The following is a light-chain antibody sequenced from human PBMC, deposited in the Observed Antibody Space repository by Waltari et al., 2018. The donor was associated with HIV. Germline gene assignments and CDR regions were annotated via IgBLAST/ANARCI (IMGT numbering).Light chain of an antibody. J-gene: IGLJ3*02. V-gene: IGLV2-11*01. CDR3: CSYAGSYTLV. CDR1: SSDVGGYNY. Sequence: GSPGQSVTISCTGTSSDVGGYNYVSWYQHPPGRAPKLMISDVRKRPSGVPDRFSGSKSGNTASLTISGLQAEDEADYYCCSYAGSYTLVFGGGTKLTVL. CDR2: DVR.